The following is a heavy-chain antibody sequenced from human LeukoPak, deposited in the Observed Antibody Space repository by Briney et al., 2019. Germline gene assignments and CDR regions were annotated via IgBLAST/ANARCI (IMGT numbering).Heavy chain of an antibody. CDR1: GGSFSGYY. J-gene: IGHJ2*01. Sequence: SETLSLTCAVYGGSFSGYYWSWIRQPPGKGLEWIGEINHSGSTNYNPSLKSRVTISVDTSKNQFSLKLSSVTAADTAVYYCARGREVATIRPGPGYFDLWGRGTLVTVSS. CDR2: INHSGST. CDR3: ARGREVATIRPGPGYFDL. V-gene: IGHV4-34*01. D-gene: IGHD5-12*01.